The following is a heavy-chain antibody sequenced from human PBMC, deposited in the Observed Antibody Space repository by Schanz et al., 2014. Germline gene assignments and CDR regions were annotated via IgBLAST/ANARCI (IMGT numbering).Heavy chain of an antibody. J-gene: IGHJ5*02. V-gene: IGHV1-2*02. D-gene: IGHD5-12*01. CDR1: GYSFAAFF. CDR3: AREKGHGYSGLS. CDR2: INPYSGAT. Sequence: QVQLVQSGAEVRKPGASVRVSCKASGYSFAAFFIHWVRQTPGQGLEWMGCINPYSGATYYAQKFQGRVTLTSDASLTTVYMEVHSLTSDDTAVFFCAREKGHGYSGLSWGQGTLLAVSS.